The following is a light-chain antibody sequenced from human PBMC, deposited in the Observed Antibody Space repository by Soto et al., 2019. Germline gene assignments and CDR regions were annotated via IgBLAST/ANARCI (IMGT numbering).Light chain of an antibody. J-gene: IGKJ1*01. CDR1: QSVSNN. CDR3: QQYHIWPPWT. CDR2: GAS. V-gene: IGKV3-15*01. Sequence: ELVMTQSPATLSVSPGERATLSCRASQSVSNNLAWYQQKPGQAPRLLIYGASTRATGIPARFSGRGSGTEFTLTISSLQSEDFGLYYCQQYHIWPPWTFGQGTKVDIK.